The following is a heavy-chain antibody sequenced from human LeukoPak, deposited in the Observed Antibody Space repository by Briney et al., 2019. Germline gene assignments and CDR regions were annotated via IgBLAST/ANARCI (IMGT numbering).Heavy chain of an antibody. D-gene: IGHD1-1*01. CDR1: GFTFSSYA. CDR2: ISGSGGST. V-gene: IGHV3-23*01. J-gene: IGHJ4*02. Sequence: GGSLRLSCAASGFTFSSYAMSWVRQAPGKGLEWVSAISGSGGSTYYADSVKGRFTISRDNSKNTLYLQMNSLRAEDTAVYYCAKDLSGLEPMTGDSFDYWGQGTLVTVSS. CDR3: AKDLSGLEPMTGDSFDY.